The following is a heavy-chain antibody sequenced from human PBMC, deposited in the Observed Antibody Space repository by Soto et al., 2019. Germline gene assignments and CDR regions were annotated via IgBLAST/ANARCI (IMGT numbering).Heavy chain of an antibody. Sequence: GGSLRLSCVASGVTFSSYAMSWVRQAPGKGLEWVSAVSKSGLDTNYADFVKGRFTISRDNAKNSLYLQMNSLRAEDTAVYYCARESALWFGESVYYYYGMDVWGQGTTVTSP. J-gene: IGHJ6*02. D-gene: IGHD3-10*01. CDR2: VSKSGLDT. CDR1: GVTFSSYA. CDR3: ARESALWFGESVYYYYGMDV. V-gene: IGHV3-23*01.